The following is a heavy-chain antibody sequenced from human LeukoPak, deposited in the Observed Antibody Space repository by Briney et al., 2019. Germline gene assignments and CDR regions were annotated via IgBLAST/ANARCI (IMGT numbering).Heavy chain of an antibody. D-gene: IGHD3-10*01. J-gene: IGHJ4*02. Sequence: SETLSLTCTVSGGSISSSSYYWGWIRQPPGKGLEWIGSIYYSGSTYYNPSLKSRVTISVDTSKNQFSLKLSSVTAADTAVYYCAKDPPYLVDYWGQGTLVTVSS. V-gene: IGHV4-39*07. CDR3: AKDPPYLVDY. CDR2: IYYSGST. CDR1: GGSISSSSYY.